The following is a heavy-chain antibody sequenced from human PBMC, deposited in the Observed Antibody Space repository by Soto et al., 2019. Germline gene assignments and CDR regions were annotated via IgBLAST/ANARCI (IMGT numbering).Heavy chain of an antibody. J-gene: IGHJ3*02. CDR1: GFSLSTSGVG. CDR2: IYWDDDK. D-gene: IGHD3-3*01. CDR3: AHSRRREPDSLEWLYDAFDI. V-gene: IGHV2-5*02. Sequence: SGPTLVKPTQTLTLTCTFSGFSLSTSGVGVGWIRQPPGKALEWLALIYWDDDKRYSPSLKSRLTITKDTSKNQVVLTMTNMDPVDTATYYCAHSRRREPDSLEWLYDAFDIWGQGTMVTVSS.